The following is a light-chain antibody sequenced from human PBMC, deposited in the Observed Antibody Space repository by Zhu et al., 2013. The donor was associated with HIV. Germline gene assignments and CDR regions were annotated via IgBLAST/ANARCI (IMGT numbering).Light chain of an antibody. CDR3: CSYAGSRDLV. Sequence: QSALTQPASVSGSPGQSITISCAGTSNDVGNYDVVSWYQHHPGKGPKLIIYGVTKRPSGVSNRFSGSKSGNTASLTISGLQAEDEATYYCCSYAGSRDLVFGGGTKVTVL. CDR2: GVT. CDR1: SNDVGNYDV. V-gene: IGLV2-23*02. J-gene: IGLJ3*02.